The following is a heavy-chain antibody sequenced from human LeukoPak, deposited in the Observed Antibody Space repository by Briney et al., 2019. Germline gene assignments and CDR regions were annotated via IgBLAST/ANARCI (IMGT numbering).Heavy chain of an antibody. V-gene: IGHV3-21*01. CDR3: ARDYYDSSGWSVYFDY. CDR2: ISSSSYI. Sequence: PGGSLRLSCAASGFTFSSYSMNWVRQAPGKGLEWVSSISSSSYIYYADSVKGRFTISRDNAKNSLYLQMNSLRAEDTAVYYCARDYYDSSGWSVYFDYWGQGTLVTVSS. J-gene: IGHJ4*02. CDR1: GFTFSSYS. D-gene: IGHD3-22*01.